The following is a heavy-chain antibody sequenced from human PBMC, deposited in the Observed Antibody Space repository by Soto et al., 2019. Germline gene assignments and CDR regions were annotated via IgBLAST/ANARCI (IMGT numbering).Heavy chain of an antibody. CDR1: GGSISSGGYY. V-gene: IGHV4-31*03. Sequence: QVQLQESGPGLVKPSQTLSLTCTVSGGSISSGGYYWSWIRQHPGKGLEWIGYIYYSGSTYYNPTLKSRVTISVDTSKNQFSLKLSSVTAADTAVYYCAASCVACGGFNYYGMDVWGQGTTVTVSS. J-gene: IGHJ6*02. CDR2: IYYSGST. CDR3: AASCVACGGFNYYGMDV. D-gene: IGHD5-12*01.